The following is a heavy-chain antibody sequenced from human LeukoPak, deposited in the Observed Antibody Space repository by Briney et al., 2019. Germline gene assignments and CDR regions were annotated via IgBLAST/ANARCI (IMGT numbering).Heavy chain of an antibody. CDR3: ASKPVGATNY. CDR2: FSGSGGRT. J-gene: IGHJ4*02. V-gene: IGHV3-23*01. CDR1: GFTFSNDW. D-gene: IGHD1-26*01. Sequence: GGSLRLSCTASGFTFSNDWMSWVRQAPGKGLECLSGFSGSGGRTFYADSVKGRFTISRDNAKNSLYLQMNSLRAEDTAVYYCASKPVGATNYWGQGTLVTVSS.